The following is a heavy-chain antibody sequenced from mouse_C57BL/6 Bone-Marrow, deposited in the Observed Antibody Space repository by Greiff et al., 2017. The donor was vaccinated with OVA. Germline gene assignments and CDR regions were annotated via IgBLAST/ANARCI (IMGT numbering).Heavy chain of an antibody. V-gene: IGHV7-3*01. CDR2: IRNKPNGSTT. J-gene: IGHJ2*01. CDR3: ARYKGRVSVYYFDY. Sequence: EVQGVESGGGLVQPGDSLSLSCAASGFTFTNYYMSWVRQPPGKALEWLAFIRNKPNGSTTEYSASVKGRFTISRDNSQSILYIQMNTLRAEDSATYYCARYKGRVSVYYFDYWGQGTALTVSS. CDR1: GFTFTNYY. D-gene: IGHD2-10*02.